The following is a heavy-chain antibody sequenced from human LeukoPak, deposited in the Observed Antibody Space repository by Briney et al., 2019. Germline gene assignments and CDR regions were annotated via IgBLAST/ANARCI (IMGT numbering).Heavy chain of an antibody. CDR2: IYYSGST. J-gene: IGHJ4*02. Sequence: SETLSLTCTVSGGSISSSSYYWCWIRQPPGKGLEWIGSIYYSGSTYYNPSLKSRVTISVDTSKNQFSLKLSSVTAADTAVYYCARRDIVLMVYWGQGTLVTVSS. V-gene: IGHV4-39*01. D-gene: IGHD2-8*01. CDR3: ARRDIVLMVY. CDR1: GGSISSSSYY.